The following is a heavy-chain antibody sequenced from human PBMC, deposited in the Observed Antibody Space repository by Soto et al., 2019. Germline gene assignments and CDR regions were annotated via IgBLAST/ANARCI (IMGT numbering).Heavy chain of an antibody. J-gene: IGHJ6*02. CDR3: ARWEEYDFWSGHNYGMDV. Sequence: GASVKVSCKASGYTFTGDGISWVRQDPGQGIEWMGWISAYNGNTNYAQKLQGRVTMTTDTSTSTAYMELRSLRSDDTAVYYCARWEEYDFWSGHNYGMDVWGQGTTVTVSS. CDR2: ISAYNGNT. CDR1: GYTFTGDG. D-gene: IGHD3-3*01. V-gene: IGHV1-18*01.